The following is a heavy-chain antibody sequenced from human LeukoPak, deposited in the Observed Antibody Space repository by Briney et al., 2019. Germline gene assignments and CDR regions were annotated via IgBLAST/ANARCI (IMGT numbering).Heavy chain of an antibody. Sequence: ASVKVSCKASGYTFTSYGISWVRQAPGQGLEWMGWIIAYNGNTNYAQKLQGRVTMTTDTSTSTAYMELRSLRSDDTAVYYRARDPPEDYYDSSGYYLFDYWGQGTLVTVSS. V-gene: IGHV1-18*01. D-gene: IGHD3-22*01. J-gene: IGHJ4*02. CDR2: IIAYNGNT. CDR1: GYTFTSYG. CDR3: ARDPPEDYYDSSGYYLFDY.